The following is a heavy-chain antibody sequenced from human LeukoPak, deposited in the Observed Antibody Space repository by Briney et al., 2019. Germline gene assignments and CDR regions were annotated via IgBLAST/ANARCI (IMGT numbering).Heavy chain of an antibody. V-gene: IGHV3-23*01. CDR1: GFTFSSYA. CDR3: VAAPGIHYFDY. Sequence: GGSLRLSCAASGFTFSSYAMSWVRQAPGKGLEWVSGLSGSGGSTYYADSVKGRFTISRDNSNNTLSLQMNSLRAEDTALYYRVAAPGIHYFDYWGQGTLVTVSS. D-gene: IGHD6-13*01. J-gene: IGHJ4*02. CDR2: LSGSGGST.